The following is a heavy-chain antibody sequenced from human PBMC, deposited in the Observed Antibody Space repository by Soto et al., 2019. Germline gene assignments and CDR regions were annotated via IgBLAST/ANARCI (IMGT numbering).Heavy chain of an antibody. D-gene: IGHD2-15*01. CDR1: GYTFTSYA. CDR2: INAGNGNT. CDR3: ARGPGGPDGPGDY. J-gene: IGHJ4*02. Sequence: GASVKVSCKASGYTFTSYAMQWVRHAPGQRLEWMGWINAGNGNTKYSQKFQGRVTITRDTSASTAYMELSSLRSEDTAVYYCARGPGGPDGPGDYWGQGTLVTVSS. V-gene: IGHV1-3*01.